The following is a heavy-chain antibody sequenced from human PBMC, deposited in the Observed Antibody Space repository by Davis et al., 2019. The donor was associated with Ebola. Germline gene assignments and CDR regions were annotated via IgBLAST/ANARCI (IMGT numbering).Heavy chain of an antibody. V-gene: IGHV3-23*01. CDR1: GYTFRIHA. Sequence: GSLRLSCVASGYTFRIHAMAWVRQAPGKGLEWVSALSGSGGLSYYADSVKGRFTISRDNSKNTLYLQMNSLTAEDTAVYYCARDGETVTGTASHGMDVWGQGTTVTVSS. J-gene: IGHJ6*02. CDR2: LSGSGGLS. D-gene: IGHD4-11*01. CDR3: ARDGETVTGTASHGMDV.